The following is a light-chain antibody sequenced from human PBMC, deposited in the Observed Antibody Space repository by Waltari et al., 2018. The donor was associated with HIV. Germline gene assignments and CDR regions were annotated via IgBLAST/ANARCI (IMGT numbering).Light chain of an antibody. Sequence: DIVMTQSPDSLTVSLGERATMNCKYSQSLLYSSNNKNYLAWYQQKPGQPPKLLIYWAATRESGVPDRFSGRGSGTDFTLTISSLQAEDVAVYYCQQYYITPYTFGQGTKLEIK. V-gene: IGKV4-1*01. J-gene: IGKJ2*01. CDR2: WAA. CDR3: QQYYITPYT. CDR1: QSLLYSSNNKNY.